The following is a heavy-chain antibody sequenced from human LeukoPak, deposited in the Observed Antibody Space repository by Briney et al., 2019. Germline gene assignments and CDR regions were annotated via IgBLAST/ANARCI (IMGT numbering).Heavy chain of an antibody. CDR1: GGSISSSSYY. V-gene: IGHV4-39*07. J-gene: IGHJ4*02. Sequence: PSETLSLTCTVSGGSISSSSYYWGWIRQPPGKGLEWIGSIYYSGSTYYNPSLKSRVTISVDTSKNQFSLKLSSVTAADTAVYYCARGGWNKFDYWGQGTLVTVSS. CDR2: IYYSGST. CDR3: ARGGWNKFDY. D-gene: IGHD3-22*01.